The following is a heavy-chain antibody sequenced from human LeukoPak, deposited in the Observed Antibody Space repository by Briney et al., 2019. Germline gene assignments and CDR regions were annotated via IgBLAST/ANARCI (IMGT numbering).Heavy chain of an antibody. CDR3: ARDNYDFWSGRPPRPTRY. J-gene: IGHJ4*02. CDR2: ISYDGSNK. V-gene: IGHV3-30-3*01. CDR1: GFTFSSYA. Sequence: GGSLRLSCAASGFTFSSYAMHWVRQAPGKGLEWVAVISYDGSNKYYADSVKGRFTISRDNSKNTLYLQMNSLRAEDTTVYYCARDNYDFWSGRPPRPTRYWGQGTLVTVSS. D-gene: IGHD3-3*01.